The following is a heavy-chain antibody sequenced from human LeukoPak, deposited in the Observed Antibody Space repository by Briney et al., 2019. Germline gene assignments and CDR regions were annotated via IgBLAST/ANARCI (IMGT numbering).Heavy chain of an antibody. CDR3: ARDGGLRYFDWRKDNWFDP. J-gene: IGHJ5*02. D-gene: IGHD3-9*01. Sequence: YPSETLSLTCTVSGGSISSSSYYWGWIRQPPGKGLEWIGSIYYSGSTYYNPSLKSRVTISVDTSKNQFSLKLSSVTAADTAVYYCARDGGLRYFDWRKDNWFDPWGQGTLVTVSS. CDR1: GGSISSSSYY. V-gene: IGHV4-39*07. CDR2: IYYSGST.